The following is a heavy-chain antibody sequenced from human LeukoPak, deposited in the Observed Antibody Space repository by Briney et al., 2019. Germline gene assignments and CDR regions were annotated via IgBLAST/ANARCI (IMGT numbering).Heavy chain of an antibody. CDR1: GGSISSYY. V-gene: IGHV4-59*01. CDR3: ARVGGYYDSSGYYYAFDY. D-gene: IGHD3-22*01. CDR2: IYYSGST. Sequence: SETLSLTCTVAGGSISSYYWSWIRQPPGKGLEWIGYIYYSGSTNYNPSLKSRVTISVDTSKNQFSLKLSSVTAADMAVYYCARVGGYYDSSGYYYAFDYWGQGTLVTVSS. J-gene: IGHJ4*02.